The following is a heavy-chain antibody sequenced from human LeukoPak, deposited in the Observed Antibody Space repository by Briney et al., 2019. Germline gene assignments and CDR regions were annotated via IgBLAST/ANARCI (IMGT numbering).Heavy chain of an antibody. CDR1: GGSIRSYY. Sequence: SETLSLTCTVSGGSIRSYYWSWIRQPPGKGLEWIAYIYYSGSTNYNPSLKSRVTISVDTSKDQFSLKLSSVTAADTAVYYCADGGSSGYFFDYWGQGTLVTVSS. CDR3: ADGGSSGYFFDY. J-gene: IGHJ4*02. V-gene: IGHV4-59*12. D-gene: IGHD3-22*01. CDR2: IYYSGST.